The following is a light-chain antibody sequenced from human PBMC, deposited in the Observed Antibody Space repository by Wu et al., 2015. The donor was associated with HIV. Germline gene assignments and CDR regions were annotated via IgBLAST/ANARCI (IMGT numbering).Light chain of an antibody. CDR1: QSVSSSY. J-gene: IGKJ2*03. V-gene: IGKV3-20*01. CDR2: GAS. Sequence: EIVLTQSPGTLSLSPGERATLSCRASQSVSSSYLAWYQQKPGQAPRLLIYGASSRATGTPDRFSGSGSGTDFTLTISRLEPEDFAVYYCQQYGSSPWYSFGQGTKLEIK. CDR3: QQYGSSPWYS.